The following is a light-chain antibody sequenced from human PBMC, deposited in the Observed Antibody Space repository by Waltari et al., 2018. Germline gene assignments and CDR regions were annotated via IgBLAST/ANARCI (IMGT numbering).Light chain of an antibody. CDR1: QSVSSSY. J-gene: IGKJ2*01. CDR2: GAS. Sequence: EIVLTQSPGTRSLSPGDRATLSCRASQSVSSSYLACYQQNPGQAPRLLIYGASSRATGIPDRFSGSGSGTDFTLTISRLEPEDFAVYYCQQYGSSPYTFGQGTKLEIK. CDR3: QQYGSSPYT. V-gene: IGKV3-20*01.